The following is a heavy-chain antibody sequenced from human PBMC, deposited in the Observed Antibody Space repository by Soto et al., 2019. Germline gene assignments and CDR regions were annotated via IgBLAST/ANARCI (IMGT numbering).Heavy chain of an antibody. CDR3: ARRYGSSFDY. CDR2: IYYSGST. CDR1: GGSISNYY. Sequence: SETLSLTCTVSGGSISNYYWSWIRQPPGKGLEWIGYIYYSGSTNYNPSLKSRVTISVDTSKNQFSLKLSSVTAADTAVYYRARRYGSSFDYWGQGTLVTVSS. V-gene: IGHV4-59*08. J-gene: IGHJ4*02. D-gene: IGHD3-10*01.